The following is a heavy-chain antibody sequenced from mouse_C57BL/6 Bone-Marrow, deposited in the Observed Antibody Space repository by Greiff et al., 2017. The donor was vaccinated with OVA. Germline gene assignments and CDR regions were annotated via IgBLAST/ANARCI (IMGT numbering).Heavy chain of an antibody. V-gene: IGHV1-72*01. J-gene: IGHJ1*03. CDR1: GYTFTSYW. Sequence: QVQLQQPGAELVKPGASVKLSCKASGYTFTSYWMHWVKQRPGRGLEWIGRIDPNSGGTKYNEKFKSKATLTVDKPSSTAYIQLSSLTSEDSAGYYYASWPLWYFDVWGTGTTVTVSS. CDR3: ASWPLWYFDV. CDR2: IDPNSGGT.